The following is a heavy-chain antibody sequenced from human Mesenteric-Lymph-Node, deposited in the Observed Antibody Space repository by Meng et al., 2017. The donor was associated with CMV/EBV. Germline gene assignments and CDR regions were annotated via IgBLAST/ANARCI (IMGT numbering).Heavy chain of an antibody. CDR3: ARTNNWGFDY. V-gene: IGHV1-3*04. CDR2: INIVEDKT. D-gene: IGHD3-16*01. CDR1: GYTFSSYA. Sequence: QVQLVQSGAEVKKPGASVKVSCKASGYTFSSYAMHWVRQALGQRLEWMGWINIVEDKTKTSQNFQGRVTLTRDTSANTAYMELSSLRSDDTAVYYCARTNNWGFDYWGQGTLVTVSS. J-gene: IGHJ4*02.